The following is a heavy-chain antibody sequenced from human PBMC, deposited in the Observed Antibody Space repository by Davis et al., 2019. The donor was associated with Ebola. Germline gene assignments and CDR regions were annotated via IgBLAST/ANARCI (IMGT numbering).Heavy chain of an antibody. CDR3: VREGNHGYLLDYYALDV. Sequence: HTGGSLRLSCAASAFTFSSFVMHWVRQAPGKGLEWVSRIDAGGYRSTYADSVRGRFTISRDNSRNTLYLEVSSLRADDTAAYYCVREGNHGYLLDYYALDVWGQGTTVTVSS. J-gene: IGHJ6*02. D-gene: IGHD5-18*01. CDR2: IDAGGYRS. V-gene: IGHV3-74*01. CDR1: AFTFSSFV.